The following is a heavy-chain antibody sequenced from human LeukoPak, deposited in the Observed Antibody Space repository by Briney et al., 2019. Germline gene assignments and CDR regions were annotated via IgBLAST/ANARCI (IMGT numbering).Heavy chain of an antibody. J-gene: IGHJ4*02. D-gene: IGHD2-21*02. CDR3: ARGGDNFDY. V-gene: IGHV3-74*01. CDR2: VKSEDDA. CDR1: GFTFSSYW. Sequence: GGSLRLSCAASGFTFSSYWMHWVRQVPGKGLVWVSRVKSEDDASYADSVKGRFTISRDNAKNTLYLQTNSLRADDTAVYYCARGGDNFDYWGQGTLVTVSS.